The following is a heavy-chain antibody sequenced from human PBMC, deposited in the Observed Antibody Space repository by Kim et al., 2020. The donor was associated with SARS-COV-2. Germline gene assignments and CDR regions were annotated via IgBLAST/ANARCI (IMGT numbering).Heavy chain of an antibody. CDR3: ATRGWELLRDPFDY. V-gene: IGHV3-64*04. J-gene: IGHJ4*02. Sequence: VKGRFTISRDNSKHTLYLQMNSLRAEDTAVYYCATRGWELLRDPFDYWGQGTLVTVSS. D-gene: IGHD1-26*01.